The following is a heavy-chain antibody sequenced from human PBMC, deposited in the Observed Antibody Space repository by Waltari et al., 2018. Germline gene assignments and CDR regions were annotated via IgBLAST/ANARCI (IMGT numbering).Heavy chain of an antibody. D-gene: IGHD3-10*01. CDR2: ISYDGSNK. J-gene: IGHJ4*02. CDR1: GFTFSGYA. CDR3: AREYYYGSGHTLDY. V-gene: IGHV3-30-3*01. Sequence: QVQLVESGGGVVQPGRSLRLSCAASGFTFSGYAMHWVRRPPGKWLEWVAVISYDGSNKYYADSVKGRFTISRDNSKTTLYLQMNSLRAEDTAVYYCAREYYYGSGHTLDYWGQGTLVTVSS.